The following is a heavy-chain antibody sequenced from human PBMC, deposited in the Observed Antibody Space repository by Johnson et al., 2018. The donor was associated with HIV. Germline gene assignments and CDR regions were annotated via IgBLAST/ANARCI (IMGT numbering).Heavy chain of an antibody. J-gene: IGHJ3*02. CDR3: ARNSGNGLVLRGDAFDM. CDR1: GFTFFSYG. CDR2: ISHDGRNE. D-gene: IGHD2-8*01. Sequence: QMMLVESGGGVVRPGGSLRLSCAASGFTFFSYGMHWVRQAPGKGLEWVAVISHDGRNEYYTESVGGRFTISRDNSKNTLHLQMNSLRPEDTAVYYCARNSGNGLVLRGDAFDMWGQGTMVTVSS. V-gene: IGHV3-30*03.